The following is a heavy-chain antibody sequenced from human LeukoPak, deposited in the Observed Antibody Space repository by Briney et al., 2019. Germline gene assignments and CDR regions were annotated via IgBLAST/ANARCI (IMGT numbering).Heavy chain of an antibody. Sequence: PSETLSLYCAVYGGSFSGYYWSWIRQPPGQGLDWIGEINHSGSTNYNRSLKSRVTISVDTSKTQCSLKLSSVTAADTAVYYCARGCPAVAGTLEGMDVWGQGTTVTVSS. J-gene: IGHJ6*02. CDR3: ARGCPAVAGTLEGMDV. D-gene: IGHD6-19*01. V-gene: IGHV4-34*01. CDR1: GGSFSGYY. CDR2: INHSGST.